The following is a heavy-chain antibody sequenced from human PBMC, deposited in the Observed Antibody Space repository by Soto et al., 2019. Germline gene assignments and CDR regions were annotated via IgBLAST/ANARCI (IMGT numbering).Heavy chain of an antibody. V-gene: IGHV1-8*01. J-gene: IGHJ4*02. CDR1: GYTFTSSD. CDR2: MNPTNGNT. CDR3: ATSGSGWYLY. D-gene: IGHD6-19*01. Sequence: QVQLVQSGAEVKKPGASVKVSCKASGYTFTSSDINWVRQATGQGLEWMGWMNPTNGNTGYAQEFQGRVTMTRDTSITTAYMELSSLTSDDTAIYYCATSGSGWYLYWGQGTLVTVSS.